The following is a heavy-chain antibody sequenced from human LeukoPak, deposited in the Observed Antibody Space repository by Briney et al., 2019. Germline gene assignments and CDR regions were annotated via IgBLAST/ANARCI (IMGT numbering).Heavy chain of an antibody. D-gene: IGHD5-18*01. CDR1: GYSFSSFW. CDR2: IHPDDSDT. Sequence: GESLKISCQASGYSFSSFWIGWVRQMPGKGLEWMGIIHPDDSDTRYSPSFQGQVTISADKSLSTAYLQWSSLKPSDTAMYYCARSGYSYGPLDYWGQGTLVTVSS. CDR3: ARSGYSYGPLDY. J-gene: IGHJ4*02. V-gene: IGHV5-51*01.